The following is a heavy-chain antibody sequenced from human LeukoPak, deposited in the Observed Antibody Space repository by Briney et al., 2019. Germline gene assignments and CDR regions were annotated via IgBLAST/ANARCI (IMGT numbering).Heavy chain of an antibody. CDR2: IYYSGST. D-gene: IGHD5-12*01. CDR3: ASVWWLRQFDY. J-gene: IGHJ4*02. CDR1: GGSISSSSYY. V-gene: IGHV4-39*07. Sequence: SETLSLTCTVSGGSISSSSYYWGWIRQPPGKGLEWIGSIYYSGSTYYNPSLKSRVTISVDTSKNQFSLKLSSVTAADTAVYYCASVWWLRQFDYWGQGTLVTVSS.